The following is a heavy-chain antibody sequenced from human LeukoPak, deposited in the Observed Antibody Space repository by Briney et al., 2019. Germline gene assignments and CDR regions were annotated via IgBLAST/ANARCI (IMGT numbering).Heavy chain of an antibody. V-gene: IGHV1-18*01. D-gene: IGHD4-11*01. CDR2: ISAYNGNT. J-gene: IGHJ3*02. CDR3: ARVKDYSNYELGAFDI. Sequence: ASVKVSCKASGYTFTSYGISWVRQAPGQGLEWMGWISAYNGNTNYAQKLQGRVTMTTDTSTSTAYMELRSLRSDDTAVYYCARVKDYSNYELGAFDIWGQGTMVTVSS. CDR1: GYTFTSYG.